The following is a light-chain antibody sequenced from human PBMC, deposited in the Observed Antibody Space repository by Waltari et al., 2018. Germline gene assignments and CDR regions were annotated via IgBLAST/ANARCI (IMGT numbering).Light chain of an antibody. CDR2: GNP. CDR3: QSYDSSLSGWV. Sequence: QSVLTQSPSVSGAPGQRVTLSCPGSTPNVGAGSDFQWYQQLPGTAPKLLIYGNPNRPSGVPDRFSASKSGTSASLAITGLQAEDEADYYCQSYDSSLSGWVFGGGTKLTVL. V-gene: IGLV1-40*01. J-gene: IGLJ3*02. CDR1: TPNVGAGSD.